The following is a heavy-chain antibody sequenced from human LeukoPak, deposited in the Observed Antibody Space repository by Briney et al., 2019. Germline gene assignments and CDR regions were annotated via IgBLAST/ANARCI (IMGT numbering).Heavy chain of an antibody. CDR2: INAYNGNT. V-gene: IGHV1-18*04. D-gene: IGHD3-10*01. CDR1: GYTFTGYY. Sequence: ASVKVSCKASGYTFTGYYMHWVRQAPGQGLEWMGWINAYNGNTNNAQKLQGRVTMTTDTSTSTAYMELRSLRSDDTAVYYCARGVLSAVRGVTPVNYYYYMDVWGKGTTVTVSS. J-gene: IGHJ6*03. CDR3: ARGVLSAVRGVTPVNYYYYMDV.